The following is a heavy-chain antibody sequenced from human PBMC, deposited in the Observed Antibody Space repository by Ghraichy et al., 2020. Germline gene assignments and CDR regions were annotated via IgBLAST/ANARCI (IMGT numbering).Heavy chain of an antibody. J-gene: IGHJ6*02. D-gene: IGHD3-3*01. V-gene: IGHV3-21*01. Sequence: LSLTCAASGFTFSSYSMNWVRQAPGKGLEWVSSISSSSSYIYYADSVKGRFTISRDNAKNSLYLQMNSLRAEDTAVYYCARQSANGNTIFGVVIIHYYYGMDVWGQGTTVTVSS. CDR3: ARQSANGNTIFGVVIIHYYYGMDV. CDR1: GFTFSSYS. CDR2: ISSSSSYI.